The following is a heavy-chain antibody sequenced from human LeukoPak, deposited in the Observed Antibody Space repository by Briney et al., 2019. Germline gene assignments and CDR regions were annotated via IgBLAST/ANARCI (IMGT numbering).Heavy chain of an antibody. Sequence: PSETLSLTCTVSGDSISSGDYYWSWIRQPAGKGLEWIGRISSSGSTNYNPSLKTRLTMSVDTSKNQFSLTMRAVTAADTALYYCARSEINDYMRFWGQGILVTVSS. CDR1: GDSISSGDYY. CDR3: ARSEINDYMRF. D-gene: IGHD4-11*01. J-gene: IGHJ4*02. V-gene: IGHV4-61*02. CDR2: ISSSGST.